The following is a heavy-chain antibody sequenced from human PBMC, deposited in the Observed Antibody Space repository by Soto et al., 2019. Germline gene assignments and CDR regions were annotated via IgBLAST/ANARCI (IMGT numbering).Heavy chain of an antibody. Sequence: SSETLSLTCAVSGDSISINNWWSWVRQPPGKGLEWIGEINHSGSTDYNPSLKSRVTISVDKSKNQFSLKLSSVTAADTAAYYCARVRSGSYLECFDYWGQGTLVTVSS. CDR1: GDSISINNW. V-gene: IGHV4-4*02. CDR2: INHSGST. J-gene: IGHJ4*02. D-gene: IGHD1-26*01. CDR3: ARVRSGSYLECFDY.